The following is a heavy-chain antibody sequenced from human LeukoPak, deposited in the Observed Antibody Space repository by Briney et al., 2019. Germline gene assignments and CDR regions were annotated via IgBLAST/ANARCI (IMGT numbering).Heavy chain of an antibody. CDR1: GYSISSGYY. J-gene: IGHJ4*02. CDR2: IYHSGST. CDR3: ARLLVLLWFGGPYYFDY. Sequence: PSETLSLTCAVSGYSISSGYYWGWIRQPPGKGLEWIGRIYHSGSTYYNPSLKSRVTISVDTSKNQFSLKLSSVTAADTAVYYCARLLVLLWFGGPYYFDYWGQGTLVTVSS. V-gene: IGHV4-38-2*01. D-gene: IGHD3-10*01.